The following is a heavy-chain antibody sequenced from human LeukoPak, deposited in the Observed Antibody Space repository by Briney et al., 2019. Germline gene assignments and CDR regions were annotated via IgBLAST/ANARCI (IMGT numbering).Heavy chain of an antibody. Sequence: GGSLRLSCAASGXTFDDYAMHWVRQAPGKGLEWVSLISGDGGSTYYADSVKGRFTISRDNSKNSLYLQMNSLRTEDTALYYCAKDMWRFGELDYDYWGQGTLVTVSS. D-gene: IGHD3-10*01. V-gene: IGHV3-43*02. CDR3: AKDMWRFGELDYDY. J-gene: IGHJ4*02. CDR2: ISGDGGST. CDR1: GXTFDDYA.